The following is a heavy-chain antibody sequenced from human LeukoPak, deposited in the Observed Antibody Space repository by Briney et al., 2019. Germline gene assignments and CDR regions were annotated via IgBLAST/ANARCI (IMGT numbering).Heavy chain of an antibody. D-gene: IGHD5-18*01. J-gene: IGHJ4*02. V-gene: IGHV1-2*02. Sequence: GASVKVSCKASGYTFTGYYMHWVRQAPGQGLEWMGWINPNSGGTNYAQKFQGRVTMTRDTSISTAYMELSRLRSDDTAVYYCARGRYSSFVRRAYYFDYWGQGTLVTVSS. CDR3: ARGRYSSFVRRAYYFDY. CDR2: INPNSGGT. CDR1: GYTFTGYY.